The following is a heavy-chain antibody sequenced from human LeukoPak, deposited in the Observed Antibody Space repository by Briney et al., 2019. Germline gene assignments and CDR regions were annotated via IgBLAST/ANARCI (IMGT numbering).Heavy chain of an antibody. D-gene: IGHD1-26*01. V-gene: IGHV3-15*01. CDR2: IKSKTDGGTT. CDR1: GFTFSNAW. Sequence: GGSLRLSCAASGFTFSNAWMSWVRQAPGKGLEWVGRIKSKTDGGTTDYAAPVKGRFTISRDNARKSLYLQMNSLRAEDTAVYYCARDVFGWEHPFDYWGQGTLVTVSS. J-gene: IGHJ4*02. CDR3: ARDVFGWEHPFDY.